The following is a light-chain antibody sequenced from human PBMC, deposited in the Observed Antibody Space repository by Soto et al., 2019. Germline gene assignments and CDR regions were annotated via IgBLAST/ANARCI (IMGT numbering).Light chain of an antibody. J-gene: IGKJ2*01. CDR1: QSVSSN. Sequence: EIVITQSPATLSVSPGDRATLSCRASQSVSSNLAWYQQKPGQAPRLLIYVVSNRANGIPARFSGSGSGTDFTLTISSLQSEDFALSYCQQYNYWPPYTFGQGTNLEIK. CDR3: QQYNYWPPYT. V-gene: IGKV3-15*01. CDR2: VVS.